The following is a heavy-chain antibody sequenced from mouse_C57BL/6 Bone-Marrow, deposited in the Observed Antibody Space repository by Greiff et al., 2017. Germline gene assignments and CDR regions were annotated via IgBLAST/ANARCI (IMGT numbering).Heavy chain of an antibody. Sequence: EVKLMESGGGLVQPGGSLKLSCAASGFTFSDYYMYWVRQTPEKRLEWVAYISNGGGSTYYPDTVKGRFTISRDNAKNTLYLHMSRLKSEDTAMYYCASPMTGAMDYWGQGTSVTVSS. D-gene: IGHD2-3*01. J-gene: IGHJ4*01. V-gene: IGHV5-12*01. CDR3: ASPMTGAMDY. CDR1: GFTFSDYY. CDR2: ISNGGGST.